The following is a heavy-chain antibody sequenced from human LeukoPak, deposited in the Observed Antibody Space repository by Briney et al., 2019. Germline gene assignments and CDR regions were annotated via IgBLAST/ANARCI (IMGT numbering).Heavy chain of an antibody. CDR2: IYYSGST. D-gene: IGHD1-14*01. V-gene: IGHV4-39*07. CDR3: ARDTGGWFDP. CDR1: GGSISSSSYY. Sequence: SETLSLTCTVSGGSISSSSYYWGWIRQPPGKGLEWIGSIYYSGSTYYNPSLKSRVTISVDTSKSQFSLKLSSVTAADTAVYYCARDTGGWFDPWGQGTLVTVSS. J-gene: IGHJ5*02.